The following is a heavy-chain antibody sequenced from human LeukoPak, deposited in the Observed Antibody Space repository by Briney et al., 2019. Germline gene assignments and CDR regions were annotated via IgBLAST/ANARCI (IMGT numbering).Heavy chain of an antibody. Sequence: SETLSLTCAVYGGSFSGYYWSWIRQHPGKGLEWIGYIYYSGSTYYNPSLKSRVTISVDTSKNQFSLKLSSVTAADTAVYYCARESYDFWSGYRGALFDYWGQGTLVTVSS. CDR1: GGSFSGYY. CDR3: ARESYDFWSGYRGALFDY. D-gene: IGHD3-3*01. CDR2: IYYSGST. J-gene: IGHJ4*02. V-gene: IGHV4-31*11.